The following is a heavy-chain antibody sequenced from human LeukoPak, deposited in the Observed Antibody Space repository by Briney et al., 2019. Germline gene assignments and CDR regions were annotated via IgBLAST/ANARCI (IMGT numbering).Heavy chain of an antibody. CDR2: ISYDGSNK. CDR1: GFTFSSYA. V-gene: IGHV3-30*01. Sequence: GGSLRLSCAASGFTFSSYAMHWVRQAPGKGLEWVAVISYDGSNKYYADSVKGRFTISRDNSKDTLYLQMNSLRAEDTAVYYCARDQGYDFWSGYHYYFDYWGQGTLVTVSS. CDR3: ARDQGYDFWSGYHYYFDY. J-gene: IGHJ4*02. D-gene: IGHD3-3*01.